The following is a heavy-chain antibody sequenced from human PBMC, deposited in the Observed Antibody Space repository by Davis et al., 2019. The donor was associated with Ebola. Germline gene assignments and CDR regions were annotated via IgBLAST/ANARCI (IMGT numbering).Heavy chain of an antibody. CDR3: ARMVSYVVATSGLDY. CDR1: GFTFDDYG. CDR2: INWNGGST. Sequence: PGGSLRLSCAASGFTFDDYGMSWVRQAPGKGLEWVSGINWNGGSTGYADSVKGRFTISRDNAKNSLYLQMNSLRAEDTALYYCARMVSYVVATSGLDYWGQGTLVTVSS. V-gene: IGHV3-20*04. J-gene: IGHJ4*02. D-gene: IGHD5-12*01.